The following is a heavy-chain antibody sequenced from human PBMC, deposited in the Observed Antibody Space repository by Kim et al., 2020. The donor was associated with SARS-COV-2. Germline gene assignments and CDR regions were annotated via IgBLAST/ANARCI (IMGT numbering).Heavy chain of an antibody. J-gene: IGHJ6*03. CDR3: ARRPGKVVVPAAPYYYYY. CDR2: INHSGST. CDR1: GGSFSGYY. Sequence: SETLSLTCAVYGGSFSGYYWSWIRQPPGKGLEWIGEINHSGSTNYNPSLKSRVTISVDTSKNQFSLKLSSVTAADTAVYYCARRPGKVVVPAAPYYYYY. V-gene: IGHV4-34*01. D-gene: IGHD2-2*01.